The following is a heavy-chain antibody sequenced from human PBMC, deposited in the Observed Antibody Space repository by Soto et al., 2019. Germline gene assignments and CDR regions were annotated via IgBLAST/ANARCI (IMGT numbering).Heavy chain of an antibody. Sequence: SESLWLTGTVGAGSISSSSYYWDWIRQPPGKGLEWIGRIYYTGSTYYNPSLKSRVTISVDTSKKQFSLKLSSVTAAETAVYYCARSRGDSSPDYWGQGRLVTVCS. CDR1: AGSISSSSYY. V-gene: IGHV4-39*01. J-gene: IGHJ4*02. CDR2: IYYTGST. D-gene: IGHD3-22*01. CDR3: ARSRGDSSPDY.